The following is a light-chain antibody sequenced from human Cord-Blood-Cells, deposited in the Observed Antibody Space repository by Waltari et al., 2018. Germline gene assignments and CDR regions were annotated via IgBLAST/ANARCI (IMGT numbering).Light chain of an antibody. CDR3: AAWDDSLSGYV. CDR1: SSNIGSNS. CDR2: RNN. J-gene: IGLJ1*01. V-gene: IGLV1-47*01. Sequence: QPVLTQPPSASATPGQRVTISCSGSSSNIGSNSVYWYQQPPGTAPKLLIYRNNQRPSGVPDRFSGSKSGTSASLAISGLRSEDEADYYCAAWDDSLSGYVFGTGTKVTVL.